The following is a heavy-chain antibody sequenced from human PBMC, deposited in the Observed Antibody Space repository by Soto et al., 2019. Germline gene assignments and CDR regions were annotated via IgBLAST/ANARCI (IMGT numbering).Heavy chain of an antibody. CDR1: GGSISSGGYS. CDR2: IYHSGNP. D-gene: IGHD2-15*01. V-gene: IGHV4-30-2*05. J-gene: IGHJ5*02. CDR3: ARVRGRLLRFDP. Sequence: SETLSLTCAVSGGSISSGGYSWSWIRQPPGKGLEWIGYIYHSGNPNYNPSLKSRVTISVDTSKNQFSLKLSSVTAADTAVYYCARVRGRLLRFDPWGQGTLVTVSS.